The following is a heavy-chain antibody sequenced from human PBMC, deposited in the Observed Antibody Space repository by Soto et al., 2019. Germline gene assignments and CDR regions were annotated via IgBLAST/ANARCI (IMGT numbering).Heavy chain of an antibody. V-gene: IGHV4-59*01. D-gene: IGHD3-22*01. CDR1: GGSISSYY. CDR3: ARDNHYYDSSGYYYGFDY. Sequence: SETLSLTCTVSGGSISSYYCSWIRQPPGKGLEWIGYIYYSGSTNYNPSLKSRVTISVDTSKNQFSLKLSSVTAADTAVYYCARDNHYYDSSGYYYGFDYWGQGTLVTVSS. J-gene: IGHJ4*02. CDR2: IYYSGST.